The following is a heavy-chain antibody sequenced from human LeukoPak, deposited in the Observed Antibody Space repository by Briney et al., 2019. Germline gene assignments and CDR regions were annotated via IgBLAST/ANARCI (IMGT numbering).Heavy chain of an antibody. D-gene: IGHD6-19*01. CDR1: GYTFTGYY. CDR3: ARDLSSGWYGDDY. V-gene: IGHV1-2*02. Sequence: GASVKFSCKASGYTFTGYYIHWVRQAPGQRLEWIGWINAGNGNTKYSQRFQGRVTITRDTSISTAYMELSRLRSDDTAVYYCARDLSSGWYGDDYWGQGTLVTVSS. J-gene: IGHJ4*02. CDR2: INAGNGNT.